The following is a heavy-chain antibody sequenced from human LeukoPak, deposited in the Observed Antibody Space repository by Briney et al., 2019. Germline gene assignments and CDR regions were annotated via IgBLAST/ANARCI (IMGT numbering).Heavy chain of an antibody. D-gene: IGHD5-18*01. CDR3: AKDRYSYAFEYSDS. Sequence: GGSLRLSCAASGFTFSSYGMHWVRQAPGKGLDWVAVISNDGSKKYYADSVRGRFTISRDNSKNTLSLLLSSLRAEDTAVYYCAKDRYSYAFEYSDSWGQGTLVTVSS. V-gene: IGHV3-30*18. CDR1: GFTFSSYG. J-gene: IGHJ4*02. CDR2: ISNDGSKK.